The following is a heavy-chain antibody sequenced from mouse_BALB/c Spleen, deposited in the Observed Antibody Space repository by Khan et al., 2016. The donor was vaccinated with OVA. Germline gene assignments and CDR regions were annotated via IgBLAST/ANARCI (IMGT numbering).Heavy chain of an antibody. CDR2: IWSGGST. CDR3: ARNYDYGEGLAY. J-gene: IGHJ3*01. Sequence: QVQLQQSGPGLVQPSQSLSITCTVSGFSLTTSGVHWVRQSPGKGLEWLGVIWSGGSTDYNAAFISRLSISKDNSKSQVFFKMNSLQAKDTAIYYCARNYDYGEGLAYWGQGTLVTVSA. CDR1: GFSLTTSG. V-gene: IGHV2-2*02. D-gene: IGHD2-4*01.